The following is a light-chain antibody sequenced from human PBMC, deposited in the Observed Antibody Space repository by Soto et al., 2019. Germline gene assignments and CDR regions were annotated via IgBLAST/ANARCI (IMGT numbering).Light chain of an antibody. CDR2: EAS. J-gene: IGKJ2*01. CDR3: QQRAAWPYT. CDR1: QSVYNS. V-gene: IGKV3-11*01. Sequence: EIVLTQSPASLSLTPGERATLSCRASQSVYNSLAWFQQKPGQAPRLLIYEASNRATGFPARFSGSGSGTDFALTISSLEPEDVAVYYCQQRAAWPYTFGQGTRLEIK.